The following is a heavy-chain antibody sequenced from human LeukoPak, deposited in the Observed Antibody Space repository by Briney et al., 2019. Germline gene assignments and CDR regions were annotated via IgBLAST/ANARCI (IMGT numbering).Heavy chain of an antibody. J-gene: IGHJ4*02. V-gene: IGHV3-20*04. CDR1: GFTFDDYG. CDR2: INWNGGST. Sequence: GGSLRLSRAASGFTFDDYGMSWVRQAPGKGLEWVSGINWNGGSTGYADSVKGRFTISRDNAKNSLYLQMNSLRAEDTALYYCARDYYDSSGLDYWGQGTLVTVSS. D-gene: IGHD3-22*01. CDR3: ARDYYDSSGLDY.